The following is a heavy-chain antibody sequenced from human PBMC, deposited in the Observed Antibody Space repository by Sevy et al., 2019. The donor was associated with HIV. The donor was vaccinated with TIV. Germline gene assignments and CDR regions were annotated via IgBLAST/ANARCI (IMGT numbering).Heavy chain of an antibody. CDR2: VHYSGRT. CDR3: ARNFDY. J-gene: IGHJ4*02. Sequence: SETLSLTCTVSGGSISSGNYLWSWIRQTPGKVLEWIGTVHYSGRTYYNPSLKSRVTISEDTSKNQFSLNLTSVTAADTAVYFCARNFDYWGQGTLVTVSS. V-gene: IGHV4-39*01. CDR1: GGSISSGNYL.